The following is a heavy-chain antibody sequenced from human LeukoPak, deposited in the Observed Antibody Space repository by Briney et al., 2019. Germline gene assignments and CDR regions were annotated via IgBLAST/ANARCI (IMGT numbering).Heavy chain of an antibody. D-gene: IGHD6-13*01. CDR1: GYTFTGYY. CDR2: IIPIFGTA. CDR3: ARGGPAAGTLDWFDP. J-gene: IGHJ5*02. Sequence: SVKVSCKASGYTFTGYYMHWVRQAPGQGLEWMGGIIPIFGTANYAQKFQGRVTITTDESTSTAYMELSSLRSEDTAVYYCARGGPAAGTLDWFDPWGQGTLVTVSS. V-gene: IGHV1-69*05.